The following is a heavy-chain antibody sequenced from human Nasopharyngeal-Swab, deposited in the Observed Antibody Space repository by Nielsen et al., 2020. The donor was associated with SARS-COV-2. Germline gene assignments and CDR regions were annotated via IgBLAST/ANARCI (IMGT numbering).Heavy chain of an antibody. CDR3: ARVANYYGSGSYLNWFDP. D-gene: IGHD3-10*01. Sequence: ASVQVSCKASGYTFTSYGISWVRQAPGHGLEWLGWISAYNGNTNYAQKLQGRVTMTTDTSTSTAYMELRSLRSDDTAVYYCARVANYYGSGSYLNWFDPWGQGTLVTVSS. CDR1: GYTFTSYG. J-gene: IGHJ5*02. V-gene: IGHV1-18*01. CDR2: ISAYNGNT.